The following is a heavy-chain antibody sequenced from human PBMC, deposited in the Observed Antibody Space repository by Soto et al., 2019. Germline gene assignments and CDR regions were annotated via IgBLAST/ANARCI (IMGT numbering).Heavy chain of an antibody. Sequence: QITLEETVSTLVKHTQTLTLTFTFSGFSLTTGRVGVGWIRQPPGKALEWLAVIHWNDDNLYSPSLKSRLTITKNTSKSQVVLTLTNMDPVDTATYYCTHRLVGSGQGYWGQGTLVTVSS. J-gene: IGHJ4*02. CDR1: GFSLTTGRVG. CDR3: THRLVGSGQGY. D-gene: IGHD2-15*01. V-gene: IGHV2-5*01. CDR2: IHWNDDN.